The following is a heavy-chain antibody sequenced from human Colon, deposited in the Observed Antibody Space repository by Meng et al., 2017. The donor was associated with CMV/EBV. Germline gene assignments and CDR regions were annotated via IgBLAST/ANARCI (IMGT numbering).Heavy chain of an antibody. Sequence: LPPEESGPGLVKPSGTLSLTCTVSGGSISSSSYYWGWIRQPPGKGLEWIGSIYYSGSTYYNPSLKSRVTISVDTSKNQFSLKLSSVTAADTAVYYCARAAAAGEYYFDYWGQGTLVTVSS. CDR3: ARAAAAGEYYFDY. V-gene: IGHV4-39*07. J-gene: IGHJ4*02. CDR1: GGSISSSSYY. D-gene: IGHD6-13*01. CDR2: IYYSGST.